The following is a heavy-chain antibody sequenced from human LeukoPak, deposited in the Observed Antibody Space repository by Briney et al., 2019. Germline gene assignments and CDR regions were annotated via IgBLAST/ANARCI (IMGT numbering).Heavy chain of an antibody. CDR2: LDPSAGDT. Sequence: GASVKVSCKASGYTFTNYYMHWVRQAPGQGLEYMGLLDPSAGDTTYAQKFQGRVTMTRDTSTSTVYMELSSLRSEDTAVYYCARGMYSGSYWYYFDYWGQGTLVTVSS. CDR1: GYTFTNYY. J-gene: IGHJ4*02. V-gene: IGHV1-46*01. D-gene: IGHD1-26*01. CDR3: ARGMYSGSYWYYFDY.